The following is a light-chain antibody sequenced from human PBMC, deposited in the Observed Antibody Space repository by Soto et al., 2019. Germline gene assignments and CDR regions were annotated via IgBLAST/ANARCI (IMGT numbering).Light chain of an antibody. Sequence: EDVLTQSPATLSLSPGDRATLSCRASQSVSTYLAWYQQKPGQAPRLLIYDASNRAPGIPVRFSGSGSRTDFTFTISSLEPEDFAVYYCQVRNNWPPGVTFGGGTKVEMK. V-gene: IGKV3-11*01. CDR2: DAS. J-gene: IGKJ4*01. CDR3: QVRNNWPPGVT. CDR1: QSVSTY.